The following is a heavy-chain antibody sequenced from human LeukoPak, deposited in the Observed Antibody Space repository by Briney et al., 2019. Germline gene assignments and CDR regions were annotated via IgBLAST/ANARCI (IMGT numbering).Heavy chain of an antibody. J-gene: IGHJ4*02. D-gene: IGHD5-24*01. CDR1: GYTFPNYG. CDR2: ISAYNGDT. CDR3: ARGKDGYGYYFDY. V-gene: IGHV1-18*01. Sequence: LEASVKVSCKASGYTFPNYGITWVRQAPGQGLEWMGWISAYNGDTNYAEEIQGRFTMTTDTSTNTAYMELRSLISDDTAMYYCARGKDGYGYYFDYWGQGTRVTVSS.